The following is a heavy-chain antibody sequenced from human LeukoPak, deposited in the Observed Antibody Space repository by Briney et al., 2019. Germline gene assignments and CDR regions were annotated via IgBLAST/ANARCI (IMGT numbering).Heavy chain of an antibody. D-gene: IGHD1-26*01. CDR3: ASGAYRDYFDY. CDR1: IFTCSSYE. V-gene: IGHV3-48*03. J-gene: IGHJ4*02. CDR2: ISSHGSTI. Sequence: QSGGSLTLSCAASIFTCSSYEVNWLPQAPGKALVGNSNISSHGSTIYYADSVKCRFSISRDNAKTSLNLQMKRLRAEDTAVYYCASGAYRDYFDYWGQGTLVTVSS.